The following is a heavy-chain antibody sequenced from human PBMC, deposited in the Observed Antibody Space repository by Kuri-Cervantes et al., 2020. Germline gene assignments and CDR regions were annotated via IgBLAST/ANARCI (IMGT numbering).Heavy chain of an antibody. CDR3: ASRPDSSGYYIDY. J-gene: IGHJ4*02. Sequence: SETLSLTCTVSGGSVSSGSYYWGWIRQPPGKGLEWIGSIYYSGSTYYNPSLKSRVTISVDTSKNQFSLKLSSVTAADTAVYYCASRPDSSGYYIDYWGQGTLVTVSS. CDR2: IYYSGST. D-gene: IGHD3-22*01. CDR1: GGSVSSGSYY. V-gene: IGHV4-39*07.